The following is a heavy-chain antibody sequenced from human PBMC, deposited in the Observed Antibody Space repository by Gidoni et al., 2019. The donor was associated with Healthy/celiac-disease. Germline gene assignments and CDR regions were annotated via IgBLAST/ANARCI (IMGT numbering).Heavy chain of an antibody. D-gene: IGHD1-26*01. J-gene: IGHJ4*02. Sequence: QVQLVQSGAEVKKPGASVKISCKASGGTFSSYAISWVRQAPGQGLEWMGGITPILGTANNAQKFQGRVTITADESTSTAYMGLSSLRSEDTAVYYCASDLTTVGATPDYWGQGTLVTVSS. CDR2: ITPILGTA. CDR1: GGTFSSYA. V-gene: IGHV1-69*01. CDR3: ASDLTTVGATPDY.